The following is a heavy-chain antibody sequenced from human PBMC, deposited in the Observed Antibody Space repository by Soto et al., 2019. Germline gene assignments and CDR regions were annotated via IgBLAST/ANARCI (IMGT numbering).Heavy chain of an antibody. CDR1: AGSFSGYA. D-gene: IGHD6-13*01. CDR3: ARDLSIAAADTDYYYGMDV. J-gene: IGHJ6*02. Sequence: SVKVSCKGSAGSFSGYAISWVLQDTGQGLEWMGGIIPISGTANYAQKFQGRVTITADESTSTAYMELSSLRSDDTAVYYCARDLSIAAADTDYYYGMDVWGQGTTVTVSS. CDR2: IIPISGTA. V-gene: IGHV1-69*13.